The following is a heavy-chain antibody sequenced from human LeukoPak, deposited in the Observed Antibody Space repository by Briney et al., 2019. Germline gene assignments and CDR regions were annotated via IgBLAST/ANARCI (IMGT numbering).Heavy chain of an antibody. Sequence: PGGSLRLSCAASGFTFSSYAMSWVRQTPGKGLEWVSAISGSGGSTYYADSVKGRFTISRDIPKNTLYLQMNSLRAEDTAVYYCAKVIRGGTGTYLDYWGQGTLVTVSS. V-gene: IGHV3-23*01. CDR2: ISGSGGST. CDR1: GFTFSSYA. J-gene: IGHJ4*02. CDR3: AKVIRGGTGTYLDY. D-gene: IGHD1-7*01.